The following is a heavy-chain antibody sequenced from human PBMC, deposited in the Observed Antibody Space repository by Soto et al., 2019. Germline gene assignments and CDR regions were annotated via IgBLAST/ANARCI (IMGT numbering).Heavy chain of an antibody. D-gene: IGHD4-17*01. CDR3: AKKGGGYGLRYNWFDP. CDR2: ISYDGSNK. Sequence: GGSLRLSCAASGFTFSSYGMHWVRQAPGKGLEWVAVISYDGSNKYYADSVKGRFTISRDNSKNTLYLQMNSLRAEDTAVYYCAKKGGGYGLRYNWFDPWGQGTLVTVSS. J-gene: IGHJ5*02. V-gene: IGHV3-30*18. CDR1: GFTFSSYG.